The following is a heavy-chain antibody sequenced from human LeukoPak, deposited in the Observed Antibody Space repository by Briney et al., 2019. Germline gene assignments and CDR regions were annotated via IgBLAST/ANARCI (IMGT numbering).Heavy chain of an antibody. CDR3: ARGYCSSTTCYNEVIGH. CDR1: GFTFSSYG. D-gene: IGHD2-2*01. Sequence: QPGRSLRLSCAASGFTFSSYGMHWVRQAPGKGLEWVAVIWYDGSNKYYADSVKGRFTISRDNAKNSLYLQMNSLRVEDTAVYYCARGYCSSTTCYNEVIGHWGQGTLVTVSS. CDR2: IWYDGSNK. J-gene: IGHJ4*02. V-gene: IGHV3-33*01.